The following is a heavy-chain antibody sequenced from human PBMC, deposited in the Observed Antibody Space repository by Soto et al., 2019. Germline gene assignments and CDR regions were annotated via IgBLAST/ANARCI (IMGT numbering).Heavy chain of an antibody. CDR3: ARARGYAIFGVVRSNYFDY. CDR2: INHSGST. Sequence: SETLSLTCAVYGGSFSGYYWSWIRQPPGKGLEWIGEINHSGSTNYNPSLKSRVTISVDTSKNQFSLKLSSVTAADTAVYYCARARGYAIFGVVRSNYFDYWGQGTLVTVSS. V-gene: IGHV4-34*01. J-gene: IGHJ4*02. D-gene: IGHD3-3*01. CDR1: GGSFSGYY.